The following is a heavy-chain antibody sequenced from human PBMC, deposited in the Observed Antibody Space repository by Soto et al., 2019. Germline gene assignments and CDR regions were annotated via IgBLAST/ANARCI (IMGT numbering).Heavy chain of an antibody. Sequence: QVQLQESGPGLVKPSETLSLTCTVSGGSVSSGSYYWSWIRQPPGKGLEWIGYIYYSGSTNYNPSLQSRLTISVDTAKNQFSLKLSSVTAAATSVYYCARDAPYDDILTGYHYYGMDVWGQGTTVTVSS. D-gene: IGHD3-9*01. CDR3: ARDAPYDDILTGYHYYGMDV. V-gene: IGHV4-61*01. CDR2: IYYSGST. J-gene: IGHJ6*02. CDR1: GGSVSSGSYY.